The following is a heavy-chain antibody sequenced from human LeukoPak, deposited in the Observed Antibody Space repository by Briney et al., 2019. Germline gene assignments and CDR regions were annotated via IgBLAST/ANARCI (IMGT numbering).Heavy chain of an antibody. J-gene: IGHJ3*02. Sequence: ASVTVSCKASGYTFTSYGISWVRQAPGQGLEWMGWISAYNGNTNYAQKLQGRVTMTTDTSTSTAYMELRSLRSDDTAVYYCARDTKPYYDILTGYYTWAFDIWGQGTMVTVSS. V-gene: IGHV1-18*01. CDR3: ARDTKPYYDILTGYYTWAFDI. D-gene: IGHD3-9*01. CDR2: ISAYNGNT. CDR1: GYTFTSYG.